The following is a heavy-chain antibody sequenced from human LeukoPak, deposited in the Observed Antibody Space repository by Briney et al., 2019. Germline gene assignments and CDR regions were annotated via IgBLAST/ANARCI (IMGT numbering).Heavy chain of an antibody. D-gene: IGHD1-1*01. CDR3: ARADNLNAFDY. Sequence: SETLSVTCTVSGGSISSGGYFWSWIRQHPGKGLEWIGSISSSGSTLYSPSLKRRVTISVDTSKNQFSLNLSSVTAADTAVYYCARADNLNAFDYWGQGTRVTVSS. J-gene: IGHJ4*02. V-gene: IGHV4-31*03. CDR2: ISSSGST. CDR1: GGSISSGGYF.